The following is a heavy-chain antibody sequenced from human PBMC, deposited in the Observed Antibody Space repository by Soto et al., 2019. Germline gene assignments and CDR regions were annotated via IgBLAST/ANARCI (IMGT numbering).Heavy chain of an antibody. V-gene: IGHV3-9*01. CDR2: ISWNSGNM. J-gene: IGHJ6*02. CDR1: GFTFDDYA. Sequence: SLRLSCAASGFTFDDYALHWIRQAPGKGLELVSGISWNSGNMGYADSVKARFTISRDNTKNSFYLQMNSLRAEDTALYYCAKDISGRGSYYYYYGMDVWGQGTTVTVSS. D-gene: IGHD3-16*01. CDR3: AKDISGRGSYYYYYGMDV.